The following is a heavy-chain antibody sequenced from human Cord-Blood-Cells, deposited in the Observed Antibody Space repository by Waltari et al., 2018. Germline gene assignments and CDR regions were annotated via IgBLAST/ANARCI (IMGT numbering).Heavy chain of an antibody. D-gene: IGHD3-10*01. J-gene: IGHJ4*02. Sequence: QVQLQESGPGLVKPSQTLSLTCTVSGGSITSGGYYWSWIRSHSGKGLEWIGYNYYSGSTYYNPSLKSRVTISVDTSKNQFSLKLSSVTAADTAVYYCARGPILGFGVRGVIDYWGQGTLVTVSS. V-gene: IGHV4-31*03. CDR1: GGSITSGGYY. CDR3: ARGPILGFGVRGVIDY. CDR2: NYYSGST.